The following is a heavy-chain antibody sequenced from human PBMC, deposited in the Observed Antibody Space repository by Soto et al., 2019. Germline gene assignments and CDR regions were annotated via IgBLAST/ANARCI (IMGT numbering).Heavy chain of an antibody. Sequence: GSLRLSCAASGFSFSTYSMAWVRQTPGKGLAWVSGLSGGGSNTFYADSVQGRFTISVDNSKNTVYLQMNSLRVEDTAVYYCARWDGYGDVWGQGTLVTVSS. CDR1: GFSFSTYS. D-gene: IGHD4-17*01. CDR3: ARWDGYGDV. CDR2: LSGGGSNT. V-gene: IGHV3-23*01. J-gene: IGHJ4*02.